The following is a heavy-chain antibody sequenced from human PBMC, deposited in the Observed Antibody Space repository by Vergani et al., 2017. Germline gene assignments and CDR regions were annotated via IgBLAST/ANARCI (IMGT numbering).Heavy chain of an antibody. CDR2: VYWNDDA. Sequence: QITLRESGPTLVKPTQTLTLTCTFSGFSLTTGGEGVGWIRQPPGRAREWLAFVYWNDDARYSPSLKSRVTITKDTSKNEVILTMATMDPVDTATYYCVHRLGYFDWDGAFDVWGPGTMVTVSS. CDR3: VHRLGYFDWDGAFDV. D-gene: IGHD3-9*01. CDR1: GFSLTTGGEG. J-gene: IGHJ3*01. V-gene: IGHV2-5*01.